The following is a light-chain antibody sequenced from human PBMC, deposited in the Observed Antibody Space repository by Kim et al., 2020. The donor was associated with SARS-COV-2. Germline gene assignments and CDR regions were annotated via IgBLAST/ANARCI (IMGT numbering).Light chain of an antibody. CDR1: TLPEKQ. CDR3: QSADGSGTYV. J-gene: IGLJ1*01. Sequence: SSELTQPPSLSVSPGQTARITCSGDTLPEKQTYWYQQKSGQAPLLEIDKDNERPSGIPGRFSGASSGTTVTLTISGVQAEDDADYYCQSADGSGTYVFGT. V-gene: IGLV3-25*03. CDR2: KDN.